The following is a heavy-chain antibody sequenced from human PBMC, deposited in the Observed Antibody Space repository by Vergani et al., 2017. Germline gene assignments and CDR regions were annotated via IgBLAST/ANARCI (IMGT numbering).Heavy chain of an antibody. CDR3: ARGYGSSWSLVYYYGMDV. CDR1: GGSFSGYY. V-gene: IGHV4-34*01. CDR2: INHSGST. J-gene: IGHJ6*02. Sequence: QVQLQQWGAGLLKPSETLSLTCAVYGGSFSGYYWSWIRQPPGKGLEWIGEINHSGSTNYNPSLKSRVTISVDTSKNQFALKLSSVTAADTAVYYCARGYGSSWSLVYYYGMDVWGQGTTVTVSS. D-gene: IGHD6-13*01.